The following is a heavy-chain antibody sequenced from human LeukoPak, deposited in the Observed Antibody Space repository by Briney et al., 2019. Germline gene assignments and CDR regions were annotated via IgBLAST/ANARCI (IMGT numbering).Heavy chain of an antibody. Sequence: GEFLKISCKGSGYSFTSYWIGWVRQMPGKGLEWMGIIYPGDSDARYSPSFQGQVTISADKSISTAYLQWSSLKASDTAMYYCARLTQSHAVYFDYWGQGTLVTVSS. CDR1: GYSFTSYW. CDR2: IYPGDSDA. J-gene: IGHJ4*02. CDR3: ARLTQSHAVYFDY. V-gene: IGHV5-51*01.